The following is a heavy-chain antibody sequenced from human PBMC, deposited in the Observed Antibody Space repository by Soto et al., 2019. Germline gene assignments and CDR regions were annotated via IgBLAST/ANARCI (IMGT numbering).Heavy chain of an antibody. CDR3: ARDAGPYSSSWYARSRRSVNWFDP. D-gene: IGHD6-13*01. CDR1: GDSVSSNSAA. Sequence: PSQTLSLTCAISGDSVSSNSAAWNWIRQSPSRGLEWLGRIYYRSKWYNDYAVSVKSRITINPDTSKNQFSLQLNSVTPEDTAVYYCARDAGPYSSSWYARSRRSVNWFDPWGQGTLVTVSS. V-gene: IGHV6-1*01. J-gene: IGHJ5*02. CDR2: IYYRSKWYN.